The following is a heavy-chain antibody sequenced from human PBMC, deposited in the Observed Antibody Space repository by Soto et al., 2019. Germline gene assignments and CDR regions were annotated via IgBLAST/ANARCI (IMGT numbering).Heavy chain of an antibody. CDR2: ISYDGSNK. Sequence: QVQLVESGGGVVQPGRSLRLSCAASGFTFSSYGMHWVRHAPGKGLEWVAVISYDGSNKYYADSVKDRFTISRDNSKNPLYLQMNSLRAEDTAVYYCAKAPPQAAAAADYWGQGTLVTVSS. D-gene: IGHD6-13*01. J-gene: IGHJ4*02. CDR1: GFTFSSYG. CDR3: AKAPPQAAAAADY. V-gene: IGHV3-30*18.